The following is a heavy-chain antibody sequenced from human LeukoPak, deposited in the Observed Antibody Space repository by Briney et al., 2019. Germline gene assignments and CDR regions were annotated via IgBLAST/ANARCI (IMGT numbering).Heavy chain of an antibody. Sequence: SETLSLTCAVYGGSFSGYYWSWIRQPPGKGLEWIGEINHSGSTNYNPSLKSRVTMSVDTSKNQFSLKLSSVTAADTAVYYCARLSSRRFPPTYSFDRRNYFDYWGQGTLVTVSS. CDR3: ARLSSRRFPPTYSFDRRNYFDY. J-gene: IGHJ4*02. V-gene: IGHV4-34*01. D-gene: IGHD3-22*01. CDR1: GGSFSGYY. CDR2: INHSGST.